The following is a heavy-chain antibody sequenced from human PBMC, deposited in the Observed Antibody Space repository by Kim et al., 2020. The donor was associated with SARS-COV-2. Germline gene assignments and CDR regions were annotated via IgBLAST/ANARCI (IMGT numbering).Heavy chain of an antibody. V-gene: IGHV3-33*01. J-gene: IGHJ4*02. CDR1: GFTFSSYG. Sequence: GGSLRLSCAASGFTFSSYGMHWVRQAPGKGLEWVAVIWYDGSNKYYADSVKGRFTISRDNSKNTLYLQMNSLRAEDTAVYYCARDDDYGDFSFDYWGQGTLVTVSS. CDR3: ARDDDYGDFSFDY. D-gene: IGHD4-17*01. CDR2: IWYDGSNK.